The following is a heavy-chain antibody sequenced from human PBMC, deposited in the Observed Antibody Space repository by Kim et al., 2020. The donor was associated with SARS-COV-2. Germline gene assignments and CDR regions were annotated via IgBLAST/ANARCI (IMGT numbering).Heavy chain of an antibody. Sequence: GSWKGRFTISRDNSKTTLYLQMTSLRAEDTAVYYCAKAGRRQQLVICFDPWGQGTLVTVSS. J-gene: IGHJ5*02. D-gene: IGHD6-13*01. CDR3: AKAGRRQQLVICFDP. V-gene: IGHV3-23*01.